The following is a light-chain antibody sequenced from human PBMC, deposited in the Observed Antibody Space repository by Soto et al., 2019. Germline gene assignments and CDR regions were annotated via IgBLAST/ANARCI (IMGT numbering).Light chain of an antibody. CDR3: AVWDDSLNGYV. V-gene: IGLV1-44*01. J-gene: IGLJ1*01. Sequence: QSVLTQPPSACGTPGQRVTISCSGSSSNIGSNTVNWYQQLPGAAPKLLIQSNNQRPSGVPDRFSGSQSGTSASLAISGLQSEDEADYYCAVWDDSLNGYVFGTGTKVTVL. CDR2: SNN. CDR1: SSNIGSNT.